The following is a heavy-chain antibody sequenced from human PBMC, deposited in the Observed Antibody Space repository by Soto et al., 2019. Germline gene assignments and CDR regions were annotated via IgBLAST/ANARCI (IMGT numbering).Heavy chain of an antibody. CDR2: ISSSSSYI. V-gene: IGHV3-21*01. Sequence: PGGSLRLSCGASGFTFSSYSINWVRQAPGKGLEWVSSISSSSSYIYYADSVKGRFTISRDNAKNSLYLQMNSLRAEDTAVYYCARAGGTMVRGSYYYYGMDVWGQGTTVTVSS. D-gene: IGHD3-10*01. J-gene: IGHJ6*02. CDR1: GFTFSSYS. CDR3: ARAGGTMVRGSYYYYGMDV.